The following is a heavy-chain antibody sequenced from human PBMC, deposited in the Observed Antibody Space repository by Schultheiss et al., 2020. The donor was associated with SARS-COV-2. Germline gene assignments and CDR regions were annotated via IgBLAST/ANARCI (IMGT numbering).Heavy chain of an antibody. Sequence: GGSLRLSCAASGFTFSNAWMTWVRQAPGKGLEWVSPISGSGGSTYYADSVKGRFTISRDNSKNTLYLQMNSLRAEDTAVYYCARTTYYYDSSGYYRGKNWFDPWGQGTLVTVSS. CDR2: ISGSGGST. CDR1: GFTFSNAW. J-gene: IGHJ5*02. CDR3: ARTTYYYDSSGYYRGKNWFDP. D-gene: IGHD3-22*01. V-gene: IGHV3-23*01.